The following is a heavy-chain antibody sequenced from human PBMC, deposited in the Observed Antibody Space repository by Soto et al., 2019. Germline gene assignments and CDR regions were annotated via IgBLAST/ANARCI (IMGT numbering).Heavy chain of an antibody. Sequence: GGSLRLSCAASGFTFISYAMSWVRQAPGKGLEWVSVTSGSGGSTYYADSVKGRFTISRDNFKNTLYLQMNSLGAEDTAVYYCAKLRRASSDYFFDYWGQGTLVTVSS. V-gene: IGHV3-23*01. CDR1: GFTFISYA. J-gene: IGHJ4*02. D-gene: IGHD2-21*02. CDR3: AKLRRASSDYFFDY. CDR2: TSGSGGST.